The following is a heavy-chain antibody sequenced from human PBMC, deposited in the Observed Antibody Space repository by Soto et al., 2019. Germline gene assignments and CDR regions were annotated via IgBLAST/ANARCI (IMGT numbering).Heavy chain of an antibody. Sequence: ASVKVSCKASGYIFARYAIHWLRQAPGHTFEWMGSINAGNGNTKYSQKFQGRLTIATDTYATTAYMELSSLKSEDKAVYYCARWGGWDSSTCYFWLDPGGQGTLVT. J-gene: IGHJ5*02. D-gene: IGHD2-2*01. V-gene: IGHV1-3*01. CDR2: INAGNGNT. CDR1: GYIFARYA. CDR3: ARWGGWDSSTCYFWLDP.